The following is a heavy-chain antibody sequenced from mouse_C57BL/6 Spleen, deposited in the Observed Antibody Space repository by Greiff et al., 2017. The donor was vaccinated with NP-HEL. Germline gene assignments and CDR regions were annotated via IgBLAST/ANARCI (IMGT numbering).Heavy chain of an antibody. Sequence: VQRVESGPGLVQPSQSLSITCTVSGFSLTSYGVHWVRQSPGKGLEWLGVIWSGGSTDYNAAFISRLSISKDNSKSQVFFKMNSLQADDTAIYYCAGIYYGIYYAMDYWGQGTSVTVSS. CDR1: GFSLTSYG. CDR2: IWSGGST. V-gene: IGHV2-2*01. J-gene: IGHJ4*01. D-gene: IGHD2-1*01. CDR3: AGIYYGIYYAMDY.